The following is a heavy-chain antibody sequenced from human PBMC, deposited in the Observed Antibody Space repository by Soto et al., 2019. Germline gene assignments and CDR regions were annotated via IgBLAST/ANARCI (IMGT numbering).Heavy chain of an antibody. Sequence: GASVKVSCKASRYTFTSFGIIWVRQAPGQGLEWMGWISAYNGNTNYAQRVQGRVTMSTDTSTSTAYMELRSLRSDDTAVYYCARGGHDSSADALDFWGQGTMVTVSS. V-gene: IGHV1-18*01. J-gene: IGHJ3*01. CDR1: RYTFTSFG. D-gene: IGHD3-22*01. CDR3: ARGGHDSSADALDF. CDR2: ISAYNGNT.